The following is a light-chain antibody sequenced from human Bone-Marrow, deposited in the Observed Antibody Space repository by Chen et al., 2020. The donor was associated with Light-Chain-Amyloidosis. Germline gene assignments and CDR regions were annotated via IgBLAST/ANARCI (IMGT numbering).Light chain of an antibody. CDR1: SSDVGGDNH. Sequence: QSALTQPASVSGSPGQSTTISCTGTSSDVGGDNHVSWYQQHPDKAPKLIIYEVTTRPSLVPDRFSGSKSDKTAYLPISGLQTEDEADYFCSSYTITNTLVFGGGTRVTVL. J-gene: IGLJ1*01. V-gene: IGLV2-14*01. CDR2: EVT. CDR3: SSYTITNTLV.